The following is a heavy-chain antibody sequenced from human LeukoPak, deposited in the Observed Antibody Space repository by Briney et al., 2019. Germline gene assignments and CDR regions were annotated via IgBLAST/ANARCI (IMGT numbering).Heavy chain of an antibody. CDR1: GGSFSGYY. J-gene: IGHJ4*02. D-gene: IGHD3-3*01. CDR2: INHSGST. V-gene: IGHV4-34*01. Sequence: PSETLSFTCAVYGGSFSGYYWSWIRQPPGKGLEWIGEINHSGSTNYNPSLKSRVTISVDTSKNQFSLKLSSVTAADTAVYYCARGVWSGYTYYFDYWGQGTLVTVSS. CDR3: ARGVWSGYTYYFDY.